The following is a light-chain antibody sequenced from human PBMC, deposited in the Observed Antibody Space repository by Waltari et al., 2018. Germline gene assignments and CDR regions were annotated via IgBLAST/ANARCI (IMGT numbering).Light chain of an antibody. CDR3: QQRSNWPRT. CDR2: DAS. V-gene: IGKV3-11*01. J-gene: IGKJ2*01. Sequence: EIVLTQSPATLSLSPGERATLSCRASQNIGSYLAWYQQKPGQPPRLLIFDASTRATGIPARISGSGSGADFALTISSLEPDDFAVYYCQQRSNWPRTFGQGTKLEIK. CDR1: QNIGSY.